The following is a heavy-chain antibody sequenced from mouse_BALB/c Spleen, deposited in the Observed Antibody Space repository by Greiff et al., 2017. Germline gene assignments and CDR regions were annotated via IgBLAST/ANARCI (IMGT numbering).Heavy chain of an antibody. CDR1: GYSITSDYA. V-gene: IGHV3-2*02. J-gene: IGHJ3*01. CDR3: ARRGGYWAWFAY. D-gene: IGHD2-3*01. Sequence: EVNLVESGPGLVKPSQSLSLTCTVTGYSITSDYAWNWIRQFPGNKLEWMGYISYSGSTSYNPSLKSRISITRDTSKNQFFLQLNSVTTEDTATYYCARRGGYWAWFAYWGQGTLVTVSA. CDR2: ISYSGST.